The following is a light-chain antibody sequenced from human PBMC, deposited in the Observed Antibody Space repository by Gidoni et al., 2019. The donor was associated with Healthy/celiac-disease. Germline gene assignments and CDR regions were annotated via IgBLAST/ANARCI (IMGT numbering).Light chain of an antibody. Sequence: EIVLTQSPGTLSLSPGERATLSCRASQSVSSSYLAWYQQKPGQATRLLFSGAARRGTGIPDRFSSSGSRTYFTLTISRLEPEDSAVYYCQQYGSSPTFGQGTKVEIK. J-gene: IGKJ1*01. V-gene: IGKV3-20*01. CDR3: QQYGSSPT. CDR2: GAA. CDR1: QSVSSSY.